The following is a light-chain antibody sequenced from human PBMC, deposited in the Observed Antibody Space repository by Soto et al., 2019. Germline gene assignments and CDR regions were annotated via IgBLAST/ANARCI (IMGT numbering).Light chain of an antibody. CDR1: KLGNKY. Sequence: SYELTQPPSVSVSPGQTAIITCSGDKLGNKYTCWYQQKPGQSPVLVIYQDNKRPSGVSNRFSGSKSGNTASLTISGLQAEDEADYYCSSYTSSSTLVVFGGGTKVTVL. J-gene: IGLJ2*01. CDR2: QDN. CDR3: SSYTSSSTLVV. V-gene: IGLV3-1*01.